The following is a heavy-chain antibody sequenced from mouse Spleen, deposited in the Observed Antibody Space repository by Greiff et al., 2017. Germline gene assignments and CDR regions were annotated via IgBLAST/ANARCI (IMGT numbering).Heavy chain of an antibody. Sequence: VQLQQSGAELVKPGASVKLSCTASGFNIKDYYMHWVKQSTEQGLEWIGRIDPEDGETKYAPKFQGKATITADTSSNTASLQLSSLTSEDTAVYYCARRTPGDWYFDVWGAGTTVTVSS. CDR3: ARRTPGDWYFDV. J-gene: IGHJ1*01. CDR1: GFNIKDYY. V-gene: IGHV14-2*01. CDR2: IDPEDGET. D-gene: IGHD4-1*01.